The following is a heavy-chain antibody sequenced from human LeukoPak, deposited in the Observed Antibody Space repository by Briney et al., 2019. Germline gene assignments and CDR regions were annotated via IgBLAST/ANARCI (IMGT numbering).Heavy chain of an antibody. D-gene: IGHD1-14*01. V-gene: IGHV4-4*02. CDR3: TSASGYNRD. CDR1: GGSISSSW. J-gene: IGHJ4*02. CDR2: ISHSGTT. Sequence: SETLSLTCAVSGGSISSSWWNWVRQPPGKGLEWIGEISHSGTTNYNPSLKSRVTISVDISKNQFSLGLSSVTAADTAVYYCTSASGYNRDWGQGTLVTVSS.